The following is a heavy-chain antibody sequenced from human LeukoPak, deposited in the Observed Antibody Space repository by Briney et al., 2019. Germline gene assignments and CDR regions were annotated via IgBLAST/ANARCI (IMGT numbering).Heavy chain of an antibody. CDR2: IIPIFGTA. Sequence: GASVKVSCKASGGTFSSYAISWVRQAPGQGLEWMGGIIPIFGTANYAQKFQGRVTITADESTSTAYMELSSLRSEDTAVYYCARETTGTTAFDIWGQGTMVTVSS. CDR1: GGTFSSYA. CDR3: ARETTGTTAFDI. J-gene: IGHJ3*02. D-gene: IGHD1-7*01. V-gene: IGHV1-69*13.